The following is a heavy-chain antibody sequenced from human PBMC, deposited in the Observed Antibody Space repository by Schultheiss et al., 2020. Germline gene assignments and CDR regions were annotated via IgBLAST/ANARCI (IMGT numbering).Heavy chain of an antibody. J-gene: IGHJ4*02. CDR1: GGSISSYY. CDR2: IYYSGST. CDR3: ARGYSYGPTFDY. Sequence: SETLSLTCTVSGGSISSYYWSWIRQPPGKGLEWIGYIYYSGSTYYNPSLKSRVTISVDTSKNQFSLKLSSVTAADTAVYYCARGYSYGPTFDYWGQGTLVTVSS. V-gene: IGHV4-59*06. D-gene: IGHD5-18*01.